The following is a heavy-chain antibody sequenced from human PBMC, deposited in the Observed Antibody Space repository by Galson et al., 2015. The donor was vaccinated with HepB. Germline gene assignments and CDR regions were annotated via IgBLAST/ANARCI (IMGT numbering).Heavy chain of an antibody. D-gene: IGHD2-15*01. J-gene: IGHJ4*02. CDR1: GFTFSNYS. V-gene: IGHV3-48*01. CDR3: ARGSPFSQHYFHC. Sequence: SLRLSCAASGFTFSNYSMNWVRQAPGKGLEWVSYISSSGTTIYYADSVKGRFTISRDDARNSLYLQMNSLRAEDTAVFYCARGSPFSQHYFHCWGQGALVTVST. CDR2: ISSSGTTI.